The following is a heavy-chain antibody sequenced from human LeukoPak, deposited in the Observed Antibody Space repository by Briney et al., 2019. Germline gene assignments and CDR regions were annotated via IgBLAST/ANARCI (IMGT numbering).Heavy chain of an antibody. V-gene: IGHV4-39*07. J-gene: IGHJ6*03. D-gene: IGHD3-22*01. CDR3: ARERVEPNYYDSSGYYDYYYYMDV. Sequence: SETLSLTCTVSGGSISSRSYYWGWIRQPPGKGLEWIGSIYYSGSTNYNPSLKSRVTMSVDTSKNQFSLKLSSVTAADTAVYYCARERVEPNYYDSSGYYDYYYYMDVWGKGTTVTISS. CDR2: IYYSGST. CDR1: GGSISSRSYY.